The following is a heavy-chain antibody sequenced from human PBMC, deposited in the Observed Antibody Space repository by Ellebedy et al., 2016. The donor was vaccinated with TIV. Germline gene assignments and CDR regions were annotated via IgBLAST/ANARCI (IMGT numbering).Heavy chain of an antibody. CDR3: ARYVSYFDTVDQIDYYFDS. D-gene: IGHD3-9*01. CDR2: IYYSGSA. CDR1: GGSINSYY. J-gene: IGHJ4*02. Sequence: SETLSLTCTVSGGSINSYYWSWIRQPPGKGLEWIGHIYYSGSANYNPSLQSRVTISRAAPKNQLALKLTSVTATDTAVYYCARYVSYFDTVDQIDYYFDSWGQGALVTVSS. V-gene: IGHV4-59*08.